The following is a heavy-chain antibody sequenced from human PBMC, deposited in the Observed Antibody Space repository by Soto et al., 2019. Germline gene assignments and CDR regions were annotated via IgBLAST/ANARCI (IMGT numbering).Heavy chain of an antibody. V-gene: IGHV4-30-4*01. CDR1: GGSISSGDYY. CDR3: ARHGYCSSTSCYAGGGWFDP. J-gene: IGHJ5*02. Sequence: QVQLQESGPGLVKPSQTLSLTCTVSGGSISSGDYYWSWIRQPPGKGLEWIGYIYYSGSTYYNPSLKSRVTISVDTSKNKFSLKLSSVTAADTAVYYCARHGYCSSTSCYAGGGWFDPWGQGTLVTVSS. D-gene: IGHD2-2*03. CDR2: IYYSGST.